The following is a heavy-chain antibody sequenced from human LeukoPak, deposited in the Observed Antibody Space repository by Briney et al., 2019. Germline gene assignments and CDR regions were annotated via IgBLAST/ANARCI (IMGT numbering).Heavy chain of an antibody. CDR2: IYYSGST. V-gene: IGHV4-59*01. J-gene: IGHJ3*02. Sequence: PSETMSLTCTVSGGSISSYYWSWIRQPPGKGPEWIGYIYYSGSTNYNPSLRSRVTISVDTSKNQFSLRLSSVTAADTAVYYCARDSPKDAFDIWGQGTMVTVSS. CDR3: ARDSPKDAFDI. CDR1: GGSISSYY.